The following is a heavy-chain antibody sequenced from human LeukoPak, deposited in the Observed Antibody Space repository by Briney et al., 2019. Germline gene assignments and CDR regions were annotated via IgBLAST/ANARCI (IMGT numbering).Heavy chain of an antibody. CDR3: ARGTGVVPLAT. CDR1: GGSINTHY. V-gene: IGHV4-59*11. Sequence: SETLSLTCTVSGGSINTHYWSWIRQPPGKGLEWIGYIFYSGTTKYDPSLKSRVTISVDRSRNLFSLKVRSVTAADTAVYFCARGTGVVPLATWGQGILVSVSS. D-gene: IGHD5-18*01. CDR2: IFYSGTT. J-gene: IGHJ5*02.